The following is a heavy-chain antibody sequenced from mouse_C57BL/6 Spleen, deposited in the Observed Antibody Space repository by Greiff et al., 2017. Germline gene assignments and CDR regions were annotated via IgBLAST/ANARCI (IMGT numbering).Heavy chain of an antibody. CDR2: INPNNGGT. D-gene: IGHD2-14*01. J-gene: IGHJ4*01. Sequence: EVQLQQPGPELVKPGASVKIPCKASGYTFTDYNMDWVKQSHGQSLEWIGDINPNNGGTIYNQKFKGKATLTVDKSSSTAYMELRSLTCEDTAVYYCARGEEYDAYYAMDYWGQGTSVTVSS. CDR1: GYTFTDYN. V-gene: IGHV1-18*01. CDR3: ARGEEYDAYYAMDY.